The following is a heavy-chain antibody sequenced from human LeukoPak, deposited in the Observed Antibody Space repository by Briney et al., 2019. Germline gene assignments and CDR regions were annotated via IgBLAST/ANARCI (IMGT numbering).Heavy chain of an antibody. J-gene: IGHJ4*02. Sequence: SETLSLTCAVYGGSFSGYYWSWIRQPPGKGLEWIGEINHSGSTNYNPSLKSRVTISVDTSKNQFSLKLSSVTAADTAVYYCARGPYCGGDCYSHLDYWGEGTVVRVSS. CDR2: INHSGST. D-gene: IGHD2-21*02. CDR1: GGSFSGYY. CDR3: ARGPYCGGDCYSHLDY. V-gene: IGHV4-34*01.